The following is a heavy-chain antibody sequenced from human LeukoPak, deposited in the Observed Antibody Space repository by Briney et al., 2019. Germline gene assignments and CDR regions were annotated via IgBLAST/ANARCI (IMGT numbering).Heavy chain of an antibody. J-gene: IGHJ6*03. D-gene: IGHD6-6*01. Sequence: SETLSLTCAVYGGSLSGYYWSWIRQPPGKGLEWIGEINHSGSTNYNPSLKSRVTISVDTSKNQFSLKLSSVTAADTAVYYCARDWGVSARPGYMDVWGKGTTVTVSS. CDR2: INHSGST. V-gene: IGHV4-34*01. CDR3: ARDWGVSARPGYMDV. CDR1: GGSLSGYY.